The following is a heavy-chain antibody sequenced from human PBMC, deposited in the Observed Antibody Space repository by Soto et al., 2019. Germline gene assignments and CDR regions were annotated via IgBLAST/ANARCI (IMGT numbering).Heavy chain of an antibody. Sequence: EVQLVESGGGLVQLGGSLGLSCAASGFTFISYDLHWVRQATGKGREWVSAIGTAGDTYYPGSVKGRFTISRENAKNSLYLQMNSLRAGDTAVYYCARGGVYDYVWGSYRSKYYFDYWGQGTLVTVSS. J-gene: IGHJ4*02. D-gene: IGHD3-16*02. CDR3: ARGGVYDYVWGSYRSKYYFDY. CDR2: IGTAGDT. CDR1: GFTFISYD. V-gene: IGHV3-13*01.